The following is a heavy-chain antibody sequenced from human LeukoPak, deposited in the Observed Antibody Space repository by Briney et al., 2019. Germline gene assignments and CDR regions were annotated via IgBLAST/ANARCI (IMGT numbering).Heavy chain of an antibody. CDR2: IIPIFGTA. CDR3: ASSLGEVDWFDP. V-gene: IGHV1-69*05. Sequence: SVKVYCKASGGTFSSYAISWVRQAPGQGLEWMGGIIPIFGTANYAQKFQGRVTITTDESTSTAYMELSSLRSEDTAVYYCASSLGEVDWFDPWGQGTLVTVSS. J-gene: IGHJ5*02. CDR1: GGTFSSYA. D-gene: IGHD3-10*01.